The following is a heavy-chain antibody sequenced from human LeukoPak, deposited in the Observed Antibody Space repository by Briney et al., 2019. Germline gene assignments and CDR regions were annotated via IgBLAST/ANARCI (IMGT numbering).Heavy chain of an antibody. J-gene: IGHJ4*02. D-gene: IGHD6-19*01. Sequence: GGSLRLSCAASGFTFSSYAMSWVRQAPGKGLEWVSAISGSGGSTYYADSVKGRFTISRDNAKNSLYLQMNSLRAEDTAVYYCARDGDSSGWYDYWGQGTLVTVSS. CDR1: GFTFSSYA. CDR3: ARDGDSSGWYDY. V-gene: IGHV3-23*01. CDR2: ISGSGGST.